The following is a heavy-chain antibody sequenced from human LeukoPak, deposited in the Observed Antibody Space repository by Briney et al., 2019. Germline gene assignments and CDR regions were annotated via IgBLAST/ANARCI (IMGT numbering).Heavy chain of an antibody. CDR3: ARSSSLLLQGYYFDY. CDR2: IYTSGST. V-gene: IGHV4-61*02. D-gene: IGHD3-22*01. J-gene: IGHJ4*02. CDR1: GGSISSGSYY. Sequence: KPSETLSLTCTVSGGSISSGSYYWSWIRQPARKGLEWIGRIYTSGSTNYNPSLKSRVTISVDTSKNQFSLKLSSVTAADTAVYYCARSSSLLLQGYYFDYWGQGTLVTVSS.